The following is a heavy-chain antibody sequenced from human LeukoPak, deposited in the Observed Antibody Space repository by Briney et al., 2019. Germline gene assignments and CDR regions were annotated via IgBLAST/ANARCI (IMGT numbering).Heavy chain of an antibody. D-gene: IGHD2-2*01. Sequence: GGSLRLSCAASRFTFSSYSMNWVRQAPGKGLEWVSSISSSGSYIYYADSVKGRFTISRDNAKNSLYLQMNSLRAEDTAVYYCARDRRYEYYFDYWGQGTLVTVSS. CDR2: ISSSGSYI. CDR1: RFTFSSYS. CDR3: ARDRRYEYYFDY. V-gene: IGHV3-21*01. J-gene: IGHJ4*02.